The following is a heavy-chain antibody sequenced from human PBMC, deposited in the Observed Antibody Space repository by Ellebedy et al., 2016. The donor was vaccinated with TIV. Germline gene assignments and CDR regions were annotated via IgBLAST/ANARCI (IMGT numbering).Heavy chain of an antibody. Sequence: AASAKVSCKASGYTFRNHYLHWVRQAPGQGLEWMGVINPSGGPPRYAQKFQGRVTLTTDTSTSAVYMELSTLNSEDTAVYYCGRATPRYFDVVTGYGLVDFWGQGTTVTVSS. CDR3: GRATPRYFDVVTGYGLVDF. D-gene: IGHD3-9*01. CDR1: GYTFRNHY. J-gene: IGHJ6*02. V-gene: IGHV1-46*01. CDR2: INPSGGPP.